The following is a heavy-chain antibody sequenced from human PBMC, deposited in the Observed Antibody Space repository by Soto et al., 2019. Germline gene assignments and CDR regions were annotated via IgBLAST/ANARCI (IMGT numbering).Heavy chain of an antibody. D-gene: IGHD6-6*01. CDR3: AREGQRVPQFDY. J-gene: IGHJ4*02. CDR2: IIPILGIA. Sequence: QVQLVQSGAEVKKPGSSVKVSCKASGGTFSSYTISWVRQAPGQGLEWMGRIIPILGIANYAQKFQGRVTITADKSTSTAYMELSRLRSEDTAVYYGAREGQRVPQFDYWGQGPLVTVSS. CDR1: GGTFSSYT. V-gene: IGHV1-69*08.